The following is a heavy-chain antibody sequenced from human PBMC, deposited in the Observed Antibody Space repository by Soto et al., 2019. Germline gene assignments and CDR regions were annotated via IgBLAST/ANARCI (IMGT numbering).Heavy chain of an antibody. CDR3: ARDGRGYTYWYFDL. J-gene: IGHJ2*01. V-gene: IGHV1-69*01. CDR1: GDTFNKYT. CDR2: IIPIYGRA. D-gene: IGHD5-12*01. Sequence: QVQLVQSGAEVKEPGSSVKVSCKVSGDTFNKYTINWVRQAPGQGLEWMAGIIPIYGRANYALKCYDRIKVTATESTATAYMGLNSLTSEDTAIYYCARDGRGYTYWYFDLWGRGTLITVSS.